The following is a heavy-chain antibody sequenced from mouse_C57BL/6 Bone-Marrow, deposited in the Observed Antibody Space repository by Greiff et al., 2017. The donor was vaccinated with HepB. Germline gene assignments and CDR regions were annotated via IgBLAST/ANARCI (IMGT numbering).Heavy chain of an antibody. CDR1: GYSFTDYN. V-gene: IGHV1-39*01. CDR3: ARSFYSGSFYAMDY. D-gene: IGHD1-1*01. J-gene: IGHJ4*01. Sequence: EVKLVESGPELVKPGASVKISCKASGYSFTDYNMNWVKQSNGKSLEWIGVINPNYGTTSYNQKFKGKATLTVDQSSSTAYMQLNSLTSEDSAVYYCARSFYSGSFYAMDYWGQGTSVTVSS. CDR2: INPNYGTT.